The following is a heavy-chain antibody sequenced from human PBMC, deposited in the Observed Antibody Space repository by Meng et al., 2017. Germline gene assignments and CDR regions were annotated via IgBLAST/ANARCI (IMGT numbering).Heavy chain of an antibody. Sequence: QVQLVQAGAEVKVTGASRKCSCKASGYTFTSYDINWVRQATGQELEWMGWMNPNSGNTGYAQKFQGRVTITRNTSISTAYMELSSLRSEDTAVYYCARGYYGSGLFDPWGQGTLVTVSS. CDR3: ARGYYGSGLFDP. D-gene: IGHD3-10*01. J-gene: IGHJ5*02. V-gene: IGHV1-8*03. CDR1: GYTFTSYD. CDR2: MNPNSGNT.